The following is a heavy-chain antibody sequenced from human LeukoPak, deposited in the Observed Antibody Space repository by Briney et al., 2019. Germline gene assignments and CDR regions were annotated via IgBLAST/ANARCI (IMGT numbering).Heavy chain of an antibody. CDR2: ISGSGDGT. V-gene: IGHV3-23*01. J-gene: IGHJ4*02. CDR3: AKVTWGSGLNDY. Sequence: GGSLRLSRVASGFTFSSYAMSWVRQAPGKGLEWVSAISGSGDGTFYADFVKGRFTISRDNANSTLYLQMDSLTPEDTAVYYCAKVTWGSGLNDYWGQGTLVTVPS. CDR1: GFTFSSYA. D-gene: IGHD6-19*01.